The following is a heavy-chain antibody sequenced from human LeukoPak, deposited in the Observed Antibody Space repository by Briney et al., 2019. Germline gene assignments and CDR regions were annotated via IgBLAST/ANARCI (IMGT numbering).Heavy chain of an antibody. CDR2: ISAYNGNI. D-gene: IGHD2-2*01. CDR1: GYSFTSNG. V-gene: IGHV1-18*01. Sequence: ASVKVSCKASGYSFTSNGISWVRQAPGQGLEWMGWISAYNGNINYAQKFQGRVTMTTDTSTSTAYMELRSLRSDDTAVYYCARVLYCSSTSCYLPFDYWGQGTLVTVSS. J-gene: IGHJ4*02. CDR3: ARVLYCSSTSCYLPFDY.